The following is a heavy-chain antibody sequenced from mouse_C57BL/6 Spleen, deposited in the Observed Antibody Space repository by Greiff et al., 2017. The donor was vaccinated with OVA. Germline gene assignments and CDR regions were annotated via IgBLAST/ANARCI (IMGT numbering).Heavy chain of an antibody. D-gene: IGHD1-1*01. CDR2: IYPGSGST. Sequence: QVQLQQPGAELVKPGASVKMSCKASGYTFTSYWITWVKQRPGQGLEWIGDIYPGSGSTNYNEKFKRKATLTVDTSSSTAYMQLSSLTSEDSAVYYCARGDYYGSSNFDYWGQGTTLTVSS. V-gene: IGHV1-55*01. CDR3: ARGDYYGSSNFDY. CDR1: GYTFTSYW. J-gene: IGHJ2*01.